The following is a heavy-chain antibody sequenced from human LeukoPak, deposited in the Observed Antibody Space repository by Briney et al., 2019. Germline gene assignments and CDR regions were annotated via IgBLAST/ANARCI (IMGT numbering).Heavy chain of an antibody. J-gene: IGHJ6*02. CDR2: IYYSGST. CDR3: ARDNYYYYGMDV. V-gene: IGHV4-59*01. Sequence: SETLSLTCTVSGGSISSYYWSWIRQPPGKGLEWIGYIYYSGSTNYNPSLKSRVTISVDTSKSQFSLKLSSVTAADTAVYYCARDNYYYYGMDVWGQGTTVTVSS. CDR1: GGSISSYY.